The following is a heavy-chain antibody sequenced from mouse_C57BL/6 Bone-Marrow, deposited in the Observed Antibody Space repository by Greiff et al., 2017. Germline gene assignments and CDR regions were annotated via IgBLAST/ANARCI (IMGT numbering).Heavy chain of an antibody. V-gene: IGHV1-36*01. CDR2: FYPYNGGT. CDR1: GFTFTNYY. D-gene: IGHD1-1*01. J-gene: IGHJ2*01. CDR3: ARSNYGCSIDD. Sequence: EVQLQQSGPVLVKPGPSVKISCKASGFTFTNYYMTWVKQIHGKCLEWIGRFYPYNGGTSYNQKFKGKATWTVDTSSSTAYMAQSSLTTEDSAVYYLARSNYGCSIDDWGQGTTLTVSS.